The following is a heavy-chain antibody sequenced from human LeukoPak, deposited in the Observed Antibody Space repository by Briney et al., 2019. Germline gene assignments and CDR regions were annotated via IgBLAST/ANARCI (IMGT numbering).Heavy chain of an antibody. CDR2: ISGGAGTT. Sequence: GGSLRLSCTASGFTFSSCAMNWVRQAPGKGLEWVSTISGGAGTTYYADSVKGRFTISRDNSENTLHLQMNNLRAEDSALYYCAKRPPASGCSAMDVWGKGTTVTVSS. J-gene: IGHJ6*04. CDR3: AKRPPASGCSAMDV. CDR1: GFTFSSCA. V-gene: IGHV3-23*01. D-gene: IGHD6-19*01.